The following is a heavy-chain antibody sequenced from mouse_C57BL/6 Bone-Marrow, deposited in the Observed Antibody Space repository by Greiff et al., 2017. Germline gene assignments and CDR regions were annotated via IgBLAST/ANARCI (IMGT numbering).Heavy chain of an antibody. CDR3: ARRAPYYYGSSYDWYFDV. CDR2: IYWDDDK. CDR1: GFSLSTSGMG. V-gene: IGHV8-12*01. Sequence: QVQLKESGPGILQSSQTLSLTCSFSGFSLSTSGMGVSWIRQPSGKGLEWLAHIYWDDDKRSNPSLKSRLTISKDTSRNQVFLKSTSVDTADTATYYCARRAPYYYGSSYDWYFDVWGTGTTVTVSS. D-gene: IGHD1-1*01. J-gene: IGHJ1*03.